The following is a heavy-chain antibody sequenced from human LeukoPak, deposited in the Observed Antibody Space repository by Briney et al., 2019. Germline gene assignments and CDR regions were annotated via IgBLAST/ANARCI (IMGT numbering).Heavy chain of an antibody. D-gene: IGHD2-8*02. Sequence: PVASVKVSCKASGYTFTDYKIYWVRQAPGQGLEWMGWNSPDSGGTNYAQKFQGRVSMTRDTSISTAYMELSRLRSDDTAVFYCARSGGLWGDYWGQGTLVTVSS. CDR1: GYTFTDYK. J-gene: IGHJ4*02. CDR2: NSPDSGGT. V-gene: IGHV1-2*02. CDR3: ARSGGLWGDY.